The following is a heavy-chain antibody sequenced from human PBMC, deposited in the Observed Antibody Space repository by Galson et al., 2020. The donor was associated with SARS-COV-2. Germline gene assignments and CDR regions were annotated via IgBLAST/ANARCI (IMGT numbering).Heavy chain of an antibody. CDR2: INIGGNT. CDR3: ARGRREVVPSPGLGLGPFYSCEYMDV. CDR1: GGSFSGYS. Sequence: SETLSLTCAVSGGSFSGYSWTWIRQPPGKGLEWIGVINIGGNTNYYAYLRGRGTVTVDSSTSQFPLNLRSVTAADTALYYCARGRREVVPSPGLGLGPFYSCEYMDVWDKGTTVTVAS. V-gene: IGHV4-34*01. J-gene: IGHJ6*03. D-gene: IGHD2-2*01.